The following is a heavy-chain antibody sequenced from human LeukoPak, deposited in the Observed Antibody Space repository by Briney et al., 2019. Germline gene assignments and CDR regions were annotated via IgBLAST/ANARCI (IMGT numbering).Heavy chain of an antibody. CDR3: ARDLRGSIVRYFDY. J-gene: IGHJ4*02. V-gene: IGHV3-30*04. Sequence: GGSLRLSCAASGFTFSSYAMHWVRQAPGKGLEWVAVISYDGSNKYYADSVKGRFTISRDNSKNTLFLQVNSLRAEDTAVYYCARDLRGSIVRYFDYWGQGTLVTVSS. CDR1: GFTFSSYA. D-gene: IGHD3-9*01. CDR2: ISYDGSNK.